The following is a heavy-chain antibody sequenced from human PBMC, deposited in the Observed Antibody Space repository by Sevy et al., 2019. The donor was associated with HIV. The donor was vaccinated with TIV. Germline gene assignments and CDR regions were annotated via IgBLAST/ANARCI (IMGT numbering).Heavy chain of an antibody. Sequence: SETLSLTCTVSGGSISSYYWSWIRQPPGKGLEWIGYISYSGSTNDNPSLRSRVTISIDTSKNQFSLRLSSVSAADTAVYHCARGGGRTDWGMDVWGPGTTVTVSS. D-gene: IGHD1-1*01. CDR1: GGSISSYY. CDR2: ISYSGST. CDR3: ARGGGRTDWGMDV. V-gene: IGHV4-59*01. J-gene: IGHJ6*02.